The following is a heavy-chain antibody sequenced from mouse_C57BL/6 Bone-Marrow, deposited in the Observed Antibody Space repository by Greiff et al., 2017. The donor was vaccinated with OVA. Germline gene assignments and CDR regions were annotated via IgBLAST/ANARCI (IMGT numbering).Heavy chain of an antibody. J-gene: IGHJ1*03. V-gene: IGHV14-4*01. CDR2: IDPENGDT. Sequence: VQLQQSGAELVRPGASVKLSCTASGFTIKDDYMHWVKQRPEQGLEWIGWIDPENGDTEYASKFQGKATITADTSSNTAYLQLSSLTSEDTAVYYCTTNGNSVWYFDVWGTGTTVTVSS. D-gene: IGHD2-1*01. CDR1: GFTIKDDY. CDR3: TTNGNSVWYFDV.